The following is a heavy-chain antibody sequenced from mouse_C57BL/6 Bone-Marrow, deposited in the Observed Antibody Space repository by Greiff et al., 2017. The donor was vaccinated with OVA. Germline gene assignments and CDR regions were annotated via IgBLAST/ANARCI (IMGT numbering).Heavy chain of an antibody. V-gene: IGHV1-15*01. J-gene: IGHJ2*01. CDR3: TDYGSRFDY. CDR1: GYTFTDYD. D-gene: IGHD1-1*01. CDR2: IDPETGGT. Sequence: VQLQQSGAELVRPGASVTLSCKASGYTFTDYDMHWVKQTPVHGLEWIGAIDPETGGTAYNQKFKGKAILTADQSSSAAYMELRSLTSEDSAVYYCTDYGSRFDYWGKGTTLTVSS.